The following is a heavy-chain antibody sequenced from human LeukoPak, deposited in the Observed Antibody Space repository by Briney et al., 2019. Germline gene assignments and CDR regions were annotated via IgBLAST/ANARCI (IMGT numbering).Heavy chain of an antibody. J-gene: IGHJ5*02. V-gene: IGHV1-2*02. CDR2: INPNSGGT. CDR3: ARDYYDSSGYSRFDP. CDR1: GYTFTGYY. D-gene: IGHD3-22*01. Sequence: SVKVSCKASGYTFTGYYMHWVRQAPGQGLEWMGWINPNSGGTDYAQKFQGRVTMTRDTSISTAYMEVSRLRSDDTAVYYCARDYYDSSGYSRFDPWGQGTLVTVSS.